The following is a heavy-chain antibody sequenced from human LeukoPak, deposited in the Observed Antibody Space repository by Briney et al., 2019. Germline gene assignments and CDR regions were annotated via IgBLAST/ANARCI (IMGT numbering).Heavy chain of an antibody. Sequence: QPGGSLRLSCAASGFTFSSYAMSWVRQAPGKGLEWVSAISGSGGSTYYADSVKGRFTISRDNSKNTLYLQMNSLRAEDTAVYYCARDVVVPATANYYHYYYYMDVWGKGTAVTVSS. CDR2: ISGSGGST. V-gene: IGHV3-23*01. CDR1: GFTFSSYA. CDR3: ARDVVVPATANYYHYYYYMDV. J-gene: IGHJ6*03. D-gene: IGHD2-2*01.